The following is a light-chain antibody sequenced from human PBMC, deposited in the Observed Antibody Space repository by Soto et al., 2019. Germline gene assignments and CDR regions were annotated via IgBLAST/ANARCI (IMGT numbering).Light chain of an antibody. J-gene: IGLJ3*02. Sequence: QSVLTQPPSVSAAPGQKVTISCSGSSSNTGNNYVSWYQQLPGTARKLLIYENNKRPSGIPDRFSGSKSGTSATLGITGLQTGDEADYYCGTWDSSLSAGVFGGGTKVTVL. V-gene: IGLV1-51*02. CDR3: GTWDSSLSAGV. CDR1: SSNTGNNY. CDR2: ENN.